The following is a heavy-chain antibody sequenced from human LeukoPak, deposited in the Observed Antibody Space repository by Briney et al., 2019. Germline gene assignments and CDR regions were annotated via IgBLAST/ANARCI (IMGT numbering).Heavy chain of an antibody. D-gene: IGHD4-17*01. V-gene: IGHV3-23*01. CDR3: AKFPLPTVTTYVGWYFDL. Sequence: PGGSLRLSCAASGFSFSRYAMSWVRRAPGKGLEWVSGITGSGESTAYADSVKGRFTISRDNSKNTLYLQMNSLRAEDTAVYYCAKFPLPTVTTYVGWYFDLWGRGTLVTVSS. J-gene: IGHJ2*01. CDR2: ITGSGEST. CDR1: GFSFSRYA.